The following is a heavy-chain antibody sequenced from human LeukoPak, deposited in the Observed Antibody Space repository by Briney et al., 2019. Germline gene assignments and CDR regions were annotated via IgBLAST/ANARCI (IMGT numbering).Heavy chain of an antibody. J-gene: IGHJ4*02. CDR3: ARWYYDSSGYRYFDY. Sequence: TLSLTCTASGDSISSGAYYWSWIRQQPGKGLEWIGNIYYSRSTKYNPSLKSRVTISVDTSKNQFSLNLRSVTAADTAVYYCARWYYDSSGYRYFDYWGQGTLVTVSS. CDR1: GDSISSGAYY. V-gene: IGHV4-31*03. D-gene: IGHD3-22*01. CDR2: IYYSRST.